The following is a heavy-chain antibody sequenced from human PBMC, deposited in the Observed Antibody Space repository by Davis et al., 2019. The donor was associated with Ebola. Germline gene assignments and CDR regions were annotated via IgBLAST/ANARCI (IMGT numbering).Heavy chain of an antibody. CDR1: GFTFSNYW. D-gene: IGHD5-24*01. Sequence: PGGSLRLSCAASGFTFSNYWMNWVRQAPGKGLEWVANIKQDGSARYYVDSLKGRFTISRDYAKNSLYLQMNSLRAEDTAVYYCARDLGRDGYKTTHLDYWGQGTLVTVSS. CDR3: ARDLGRDGYKTTHLDY. CDR2: IKQDGSAR. J-gene: IGHJ4*02. V-gene: IGHV3-7*01.